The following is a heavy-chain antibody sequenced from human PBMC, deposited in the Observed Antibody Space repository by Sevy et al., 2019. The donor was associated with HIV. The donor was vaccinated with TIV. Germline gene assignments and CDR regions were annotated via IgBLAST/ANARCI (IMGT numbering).Heavy chain of an antibody. D-gene: IGHD2-15*01. V-gene: IGHV1-2*02. CDR3: ARGFTAVDWFDP. J-gene: IGHJ5*02. Sequence: ASVKVSCKASGYTFTGYYMHWVRQAPGQGLEWMGWINPNSGGTNYAQKFQGRVTLTRDTSISTAYMELSRLRSDDTAVYYCARGFTAVDWFDPWGQGTLVTVSS. CDR1: GYTFTGYY. CDR2: INPNSGGT.